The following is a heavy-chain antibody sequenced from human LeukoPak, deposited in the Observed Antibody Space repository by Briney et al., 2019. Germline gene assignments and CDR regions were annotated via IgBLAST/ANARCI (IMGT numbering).Heavy chain of an antibody. D-gene: IGHD3-22*01. Sequence: SETLSLTCTVSGGSISRYYWSWIRQPPGKGLEWIGYISYSGSTKYNPSLMSRVTISVDTSKNQFSLKLSSATAADTVVYYCARLDYYHFDYWGQGTVVTVSS. J-gene: IGHJ4*02. CDR3: ARLDYYHFDY. V-gene: IGHV4-59*01. CDR1: GGSISRYY. CDR2: ISYSGST.